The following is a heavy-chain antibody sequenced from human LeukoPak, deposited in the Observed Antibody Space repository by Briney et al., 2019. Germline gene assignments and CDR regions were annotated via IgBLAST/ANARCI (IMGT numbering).Heavy chain of an antibody. V-gene: IGHV4-34*01. CDR2: INHSGST. Sequence: SETLSLTCAVYGGSFSGYYWSWIRQPPGKGLEWIGEINHSGSTNYNPSLKSRVTISVDTSKNQFSLKLSSVTAADTAVYYCARFIRRRSPAFDIWGQGTMVTVSS. J-gene: IGHJ3*02. CDR1: GGSFSGYY. D-gene: IGHD2-21*01. CDR3: ARFIRRRSPAFDI.